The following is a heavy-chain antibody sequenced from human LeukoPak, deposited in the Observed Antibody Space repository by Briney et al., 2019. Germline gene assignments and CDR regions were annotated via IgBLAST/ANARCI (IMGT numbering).Heavy chain of an antibody. J-gene: IGHJ3*02. CDR2: LSYHRSNK. D-gene: IGHD3-10*01. V-gene: IGHV3-30*01. Sequence: PGGSLRLFCASSDLTFHNYALPWVHQSTHKPLHGFVVLSYHRSNKYYSDSVKSRFTISRDYSKNTLYLQMNSLRAEDTAVYYCAREKVYYYGSGIPGNGAFDIWGQGTMLTVSS. CDR1: DLTFHNYA. CDR3: AREKVYYYGSGIPGNGAFDI.